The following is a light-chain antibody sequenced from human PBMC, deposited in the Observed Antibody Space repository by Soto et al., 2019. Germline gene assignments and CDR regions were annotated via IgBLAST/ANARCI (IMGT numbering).Light chain of an antibody. V-gene: IGLV3-21*02. J-gene: IGLJ2*01. Sequence: SYELTQAPSVSVAPGQTARITCGGTNIGSKSVHWYQQKPGQAPVLVVYDDSDRPSGIPERFSGSNSGNTATLTISRVEAGDEADYYCQVWDSSSDHVVFGGGTQLTVL. CDR3: QVWDSSSDHVV. CDR2: DDS. CDR1: NIGSKS.